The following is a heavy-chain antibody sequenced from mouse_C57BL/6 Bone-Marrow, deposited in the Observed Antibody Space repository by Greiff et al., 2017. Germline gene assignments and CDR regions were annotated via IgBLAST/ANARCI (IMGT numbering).Heavy chain of an antibody. CDR1: GYTFTSYG. CDR3: ASGGDYYVSSYFRYFDV. J-gene: IGHJ1*03. D-gene: IGHD1-1*01. CDR2: IYPSSGNT. Sequence: QVQLQQSGAELAKPGASVKLSCKASGYTFTSYGISWVKQRTGQGLEWIGEIYPSSGNTYYNEKFQGKATLTADQSSSTASMEVRSLTTEDSAVYCCASGGDYYVSSYFRYFDVWGTGTTVTVSS. V-gene: IGHV1-81*01.